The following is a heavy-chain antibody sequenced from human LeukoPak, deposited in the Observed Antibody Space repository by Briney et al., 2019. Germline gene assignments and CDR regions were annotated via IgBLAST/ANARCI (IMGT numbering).Heavy chain of an antibody. CDR1: GDSISNYF. CDR2: IYSGGTT. CDR3: AREGRDSYNYRALDY. D-gene: IGHD5-24*01. Sequence: SETLSLTCIVSGDSISNYFWSWIRQPAGKGLEWLGRIYSGGTTNYNPSLKSRVTMSVDTSKNQFSLNLSSVTAADTAVYYCAREGRDSYNYRALDYWGQGTLVSVSS. V-gene: IGHV4-4*07. J-gene: IGHJ4*02.